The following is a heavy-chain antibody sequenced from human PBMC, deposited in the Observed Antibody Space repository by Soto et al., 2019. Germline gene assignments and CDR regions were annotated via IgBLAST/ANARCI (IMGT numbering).Heavy chain of an antibody. CDR3: ATTEQQLVRSPFDD. CDR2: IYYSGST. J-gene: IGHJ4*02. CDR1: GGSISSGGYY. D-gene: IGHD6-13*01. V-gene: IGHV4-31*03. Sequence: PSETLSLTCTVSGGSISSGGYYWSWIRQHPGKGLEWIGYIYYSGSTYYNPSLKSRVTISVDTSKNQFSLKLSSVTAADTAVYYCATTEQQLVRSPFDDWGQGTLVTVSS.